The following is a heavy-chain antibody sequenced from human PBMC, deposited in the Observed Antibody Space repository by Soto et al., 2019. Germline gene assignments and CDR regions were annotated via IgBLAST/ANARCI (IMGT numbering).Heavy chain of an antibody. CDR1: GYTFTSYY. V-gene: IGHV1-18*01. CDR2: ISAYNGNT. Sequence: ASVKVSCKASGYTFTSYYISWVRQAPGQGLEWMGWISAYNGNTNYAQKFQGRVTMTTDTSTSTAYMEVRSLRSDDTAVYYCARDSTIFGVGLYYYYGMDVWGQGTTVTVSS. J-gene: IGHJ6*02. D-gene: IGHD3-3*01. CDR3: ARDSTIFGVGLYYYYGMDV.